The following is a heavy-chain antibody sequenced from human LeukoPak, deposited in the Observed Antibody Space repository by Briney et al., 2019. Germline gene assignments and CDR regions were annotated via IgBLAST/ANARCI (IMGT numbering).Heavy chain of an antibody. CDR1: GFTFSNYW. J-gene: IGHJ4*02. D-gene: IGHD6-13*01. V-gene: IGHV3-21*01. Sequence: GGSLRLSCAASGFTFSNYWMTWVRQAPGKGLEWLSSISSSSSYIYYADSVKGRFTISRDNAKNSLYLQMNSLRAEDTAVYYCARDHSSSWYGSWLYWGQGTLVTVSS. CDR2: ISSSSSYI. CDR3: ARDHSSSWYGSWLY.